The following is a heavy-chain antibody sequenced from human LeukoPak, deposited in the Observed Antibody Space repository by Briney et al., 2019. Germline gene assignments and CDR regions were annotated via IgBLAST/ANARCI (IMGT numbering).Heavy chain of an antibody. V-gene: IGHV4-59*01. D-gene: IGHD3-10*01. CDR2: IYYSGST. CDR1: GGSISSYY. Sequence: SETLSLTCTVSGGSISSYYWSWIRQPPGKGLEWIGYIYYSGSTNYNPSLKSRVTISVDTSKNQFSLKLSSVTAADTAVYYCARNGVSGSGMAYYYYYYMDVWGKGTTVTISS. J-gene: IGHJ6*03. CDR3: ARNGVSGSGMAYYYYYYMDV.